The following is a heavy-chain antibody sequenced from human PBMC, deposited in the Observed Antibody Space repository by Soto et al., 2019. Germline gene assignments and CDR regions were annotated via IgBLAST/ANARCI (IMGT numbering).Heavy chain of an antibody. D-gene: IGHD3-22*01. CDR3: ARVGSYYYDSSGYRKNYGMDV. J-gene: IGHJ6*02. CDR2: IYYSGST. V-gene: IGHV4-30-4*01. CDR1: GGSISSGDYY. Sequence: SETLSLTCTVSGGSISSGDYYWSWIRQPPGKGLEWIGYIYYSGSTYYNPSLKSRVTISVDTSKNQFSLKLSSVTAADTAVYYCARVGSYYYDSSGYRKNYGMDVWGQGTTVTVS.